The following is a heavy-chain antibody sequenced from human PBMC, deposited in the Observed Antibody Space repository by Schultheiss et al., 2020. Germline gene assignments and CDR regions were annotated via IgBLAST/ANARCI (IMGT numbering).Heavy chain of an antibody. D-gene: IGHD2-8*01. CDR1: GFTFSDHY. Sequence: GGSLRLSCAASGFTFSDHYMDWVRQAPGKGLEWVGRTRNKANSYTTEYAASVKGRFTISRDDSKNSLYLQMNSLRAEDTAVYYCARGCTNGVCYMGNGMDVWGQGTTVTGSS. V-gene: IGHV3-72*01. CDR3: ARGCTNGVCYMGNGMDV. J-gene: IGHJ6*02. CDR2: TRNKANSYTT.